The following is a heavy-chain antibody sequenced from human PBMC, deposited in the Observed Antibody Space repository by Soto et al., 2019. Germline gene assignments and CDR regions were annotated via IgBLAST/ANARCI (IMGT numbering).Heavy chain of an antibody. CDR2: IYYSGTT. CDR1: GYTISSSHW. J-gene: IGHJ3*01. CDR3: ARKIAVSGHDAFDV. V-gene: IGHV4-28*01. Sequence: PSETLSLTCAVSGYTISSSHWWVWIRQPPGKGLEWIGYIYYSGTTYYNPSLMSRVTMSVDTSKNQISLRLSSVTAVDTAVYYCARKIAVSGHDAFDVWGQGRMVTVSS. D-gene: IGHD6-19*01.